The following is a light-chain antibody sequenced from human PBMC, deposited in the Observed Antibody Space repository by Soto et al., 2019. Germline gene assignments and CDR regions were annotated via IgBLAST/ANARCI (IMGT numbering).Light chain of an antibody. V-gene: IGKV3-15*01. CDR1: QSVNSN. Sequence: EIVMTQSPATLSVSPGEGATLSCRASQSVNSNLAWYQQKPGQAPRLLIHGASTRATGIPARFSGSGSGTEFTLSISSLQSEDFAVYYCQQYSNGWTFGQGTKVDIK. CDR3: QQYSNGWT. J-gene: IGKJ1*01. CDR2: GAS.